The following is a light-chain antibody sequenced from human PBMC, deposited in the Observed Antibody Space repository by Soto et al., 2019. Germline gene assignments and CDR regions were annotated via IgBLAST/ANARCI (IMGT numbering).Light chain of an antibody. CDR2: GVS. Sequence: QSALTQPASVSGSPGQSITISCTGTSSDVGAYNYVSWYQQHPGKAPKLMIFGVSDRPSGFSNRFSGSKSGNTASLTISVLQAEDEADYYCSSYTSSNTLVFGGGTKLTVL. V-gene: IGLV2-14*01. CDR1: SSDVGAYNY. J-gene: IGLJ2*01. CDR3: SSYTSSNTLV.